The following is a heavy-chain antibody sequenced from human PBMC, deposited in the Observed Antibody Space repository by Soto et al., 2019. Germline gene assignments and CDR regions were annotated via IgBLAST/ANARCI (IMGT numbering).Heavy chain of an antibody. CDR3: ALRTTVTYPFDY. CDR2: IYWDDGK. Sequence: QITLKESGPTLVKPTQTLTLTCTVSGVSLSTSGVGVGWIRQPPGKALEWLASIYWDDGKRYSPSLNSRLTITKDTSKNQVVLTMTNMDPVDTATYYCALRTTVTYPFDYWGQGTLVTVSS. D-gene: IGHD4-17*01. V-gene: IGHV2-5*02. J-gene: IGHJ4*02. CDR1: GVSLSTSGVG.